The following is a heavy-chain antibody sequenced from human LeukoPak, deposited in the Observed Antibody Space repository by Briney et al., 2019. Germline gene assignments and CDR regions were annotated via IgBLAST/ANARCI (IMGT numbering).Heavy chain of an antibody. CDR1: GFTVSSNY. Sequence: HPGGSLRLSCAASGFTVSSNYMSWVRQAPGKGLEWVSAISGSGGSTYYADSVKGRFTISRDNSKNTLHLQMNSLRLEDTAVYYCVKDWGVLPDYTADGFDIWGPGTMVTVSS. V-gene: IGHV3-23*01. CDR3: VKDWGVLPDYTADGFDI. J-gene: IGHJ3*02. D-gene: IGHD3-10*01. CDR2: ISGSGGST.